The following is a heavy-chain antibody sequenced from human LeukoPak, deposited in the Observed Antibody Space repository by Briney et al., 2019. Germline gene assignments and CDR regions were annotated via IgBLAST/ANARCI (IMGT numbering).Heavy chain of an antibody. V-gene: IGHV4-59*01. CDR1: GGSISSYY. CDR3: ARVRSITMVRGALTPYYYGMGV. CDR2: IYYSGST. D-gene: IGHD3-10*01. J-gene: IGHJ6*02. Sequence: TSETLSLTCTVSGGSISSYYWSWIRQPPGKGLEWIGYIYYSGSTNYNPSLKSRVTISVDTSKNQFSLKLSSVTAADTAVYYCARVRSITMVRGALTPYYYGMGVWGQGTTVTVSS.